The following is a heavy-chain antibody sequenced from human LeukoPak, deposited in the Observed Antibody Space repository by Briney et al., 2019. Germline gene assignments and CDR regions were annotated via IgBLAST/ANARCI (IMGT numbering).Heavy chain of an antibody. Sequence: GGSLRLSCAASGFTFSSYSMNWVRQAPGKGLEWVSSISSSSSYIYYADSVKGRFTISRDNAKNSLYLQMNSLRAEDTAVYYCASRHSSGWYSYYWGQGTLVTVSS. D-gene: IGHD6-19*01. CDR1: GFTFSSYS. V-gene: IGHV3-21*01. CDR2: ISSSSSYI. CDR3: ASRHSSGWYSYY. J-gene: IGHJ4*02.